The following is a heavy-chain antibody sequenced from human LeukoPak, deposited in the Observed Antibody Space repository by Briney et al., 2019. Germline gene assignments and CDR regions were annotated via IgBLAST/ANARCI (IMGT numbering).Heavy chain of an antibody. CDR2: IYGGNST. CDR1: GFIVSDNY. V-gene: IGHV3-53*01. Sequence: PGGSLRLSCAASGFIVSDNYMSWVRQAPGKGLEWLSVIYGGNSTYYAVSVKGRFTISRDNSKNTLYLQMNSLRAEDTAVYYCAKGYDYVWGSYPSAFDYWGQGTLVTVSS. D-gene: IGHD3-16*02. CDR3: AKGYDYVWGSYPSAFDY. J-gene: IGHJ4*02.